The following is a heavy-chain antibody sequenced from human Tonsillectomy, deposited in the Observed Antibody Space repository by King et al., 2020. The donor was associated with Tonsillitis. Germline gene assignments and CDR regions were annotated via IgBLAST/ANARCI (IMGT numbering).Heavy chain of an antibody. CDR2: LGLEGGHK. CDR1: GFTFGGFP. V-gene: IGHV3-30*02. Sequence: QLVESGGGVVRPGGSLSLSFEALGFTFGGFPLHWVARPQGRGRGGGTFLGLEGGHKYYADSVKGRFTISRDNSKNTLYLQMNSLRADDTAVYYCAKDWSGWAFDYWGQGSPVTVSS. D-gene: IGHD3-3*01. CDR3: AKDWSGWAFDY. J-gene: IGHJ4*02.